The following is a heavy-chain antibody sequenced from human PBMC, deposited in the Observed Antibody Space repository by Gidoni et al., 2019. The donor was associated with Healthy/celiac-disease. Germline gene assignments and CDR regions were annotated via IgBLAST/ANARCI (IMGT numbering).Heavy chain of an antibody. V-gene: IGHV3-49*03. CDR1: RFTLGDYA. Sequence: EVQQVESGGGLVQPGGSLRLSCEASRFTLGDYAKSCFRQAPGKGLGWVGFLRSKAYGGTTEYAASVKGIFTISRDDSKRIAYLQMNSLKTEDTAVYYCTRDFGLASAVVVPAAFDYWGQGTLVTVSS. CDR3: TRDFGLASAVVVPAAFDY. CDR2: LRSKAYGGTT. D-gene: IGHD2-2*01. J-gene: IGHJ4*02.